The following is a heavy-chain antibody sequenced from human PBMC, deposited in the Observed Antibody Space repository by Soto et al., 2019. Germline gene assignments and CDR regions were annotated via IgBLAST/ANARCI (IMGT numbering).Heavy chain of an antibody. CDR1: GFTFSSYG. Sequence: GGSLRLSCAASGFTFSSYGMHWVRQAPGKGLEWVAVIWYDGSNKYYADSVKGRFTISRDNSKNTLYLQMNSLRAEDTAVYYCARDRRWMVRGVITIDAFDIWGQGTMVTVSS. V-gene: IGHV3-33*01. CDR2: IWYDGSNK. D-gene: IGHD3-10*01. CDR3: ARDRRWMVRGVITIDAFDI. J-gene: IGHJ3*02.